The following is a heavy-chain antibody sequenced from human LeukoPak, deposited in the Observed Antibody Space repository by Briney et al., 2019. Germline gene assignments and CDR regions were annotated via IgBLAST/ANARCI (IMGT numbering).Heavy chain of an antibody. V-gene: IGHV4-59*01. CDR1: GVSISGSY. CDR3: ARGIESYGDYGY. CDR2: MYNSGST. D-gene: IGHD4-17*01. J-gene: IGHJ4*02. Sequence: SETLSLTCTVSGVSISGSYWSWIRQPPGKGLEWIAYMYNSGSTNYNPSLKSRVTISIDTSKNQFSLKLSPLTAADTAIYYCARGIESYGDYGYWGQGILVTVSS.